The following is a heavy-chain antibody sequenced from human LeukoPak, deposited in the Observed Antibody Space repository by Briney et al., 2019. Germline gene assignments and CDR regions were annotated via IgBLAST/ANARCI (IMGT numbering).Heavy chain of an antibody. D-gene: IGHD4-23*01. J-gene: IGHJ4*02. CDR2: ISYDGSNK. Sequence: GGSLRLSCAASGFTFSSYAMHWVRQAPGKGLEWVAVISYDGSNKYYADSVKGRFTISRDNSKNTLYLQMNSLRAEDTAVNYCARDRGYGGLFDYWGQGTLVTVSS. CDR3: ARDRGYGGLFDY. V-gene: IGHV3-30-3*01. CDR1: GFTFSSYA.